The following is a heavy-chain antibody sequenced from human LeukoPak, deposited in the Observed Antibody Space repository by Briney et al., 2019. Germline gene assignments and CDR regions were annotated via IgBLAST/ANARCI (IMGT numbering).Heavy chain of an antibody. D-gene: IGHD4-11*01. Sequence: ASVKVSCKASGYTFTGYYMHSVRQAPGQGLEWMGWINPNSAGTNYAQKFQGRVTMTRDTSISTAYMELSRLRSDDTAVYYCTRDDYSNGRAFDYWGQGTLVTVSS. CDR3: TRDDYSNGRAFDY. CDR1: GYTFTGYY. CDR2: INPNSAGT. V-gene: IGHV1-2*02. J-gene: IGHJ4*02.